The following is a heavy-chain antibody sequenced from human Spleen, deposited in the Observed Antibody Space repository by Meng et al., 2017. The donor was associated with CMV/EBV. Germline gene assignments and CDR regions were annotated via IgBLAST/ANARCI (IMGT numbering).Heavy chain of an antibody. CDR2: VYSSGYT. CDR3: ARGGGAQLEPRFPF. CDR1: GDSMRGYY. J-gene: IGHJ4*02. D-gene: IGHD4/OR15-4a*01. Sequence: SETLSLTCTVSGDSMRGYYWSWIRQPPGKGLEWIAYVYSSGYTYYNPSLKSRVTVSEDTPKNRFSLELTSVTAADTAVYYCARGGGAQLEPRFPFWGQGTLVTVSS. V-gene: IGHV4-59*12.